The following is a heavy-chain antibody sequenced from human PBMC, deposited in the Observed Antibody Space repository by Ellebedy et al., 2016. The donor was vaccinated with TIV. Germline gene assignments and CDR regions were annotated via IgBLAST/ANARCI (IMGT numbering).Heavy chain of an antibody. CDR1: GFTFSSYA. CDR3: AKRLWSGHFGGPFDY. D-gene: IGHD3-3*01. V-gene: IGHV3-23*01. Sequence: GESLKTSCAASGFTFSSYAMNWFRQAPGKGLEWVSAISGSDDSTYYSDSVKGRFTISRDNSKNTLYLQMDSLRAEDTAVYYCAKRLWSGHFGGPFDYWGQGTLVTVSS. J-gene: IGHJ4*02. CDR2: ISGSDDST.